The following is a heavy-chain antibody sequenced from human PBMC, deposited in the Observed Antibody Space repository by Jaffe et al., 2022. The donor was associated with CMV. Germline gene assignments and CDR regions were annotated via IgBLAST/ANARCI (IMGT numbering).Heavy chain of an antibody. J-gene: IGHJ3*01. D-gene: IGHD3-10*01. CDR2: INRSGET. CDR3: ARETRVLVVRGLMSHFDV. V-gene: IGHV4-34*02. CDR1: GESLSVYS. Sequence: QVQLQQWGAGLLKASETLSLTCAVHGESLSVYSWSWIRQSPGKGPEWIGDINRSGETNYNPSFTNRVTISVDTSKKQFSLRLSSVTAADTSVYYCARETRVLVVRGLMSHFDVWSQGTMVTVSS.